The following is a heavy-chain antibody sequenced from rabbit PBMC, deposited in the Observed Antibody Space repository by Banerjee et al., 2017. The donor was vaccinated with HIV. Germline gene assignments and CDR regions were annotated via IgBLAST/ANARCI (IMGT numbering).Heavy chain of an antibody. CDR2: IYNGDGST. CDR1: GFSFSSSYY. CDR3: ARDSYGAYAVYGYGHFNL. Sequence: QSLEESGGDLVKPGASLTLTCTASGFSFSSSYYMCWVRQAPGKRPEWIACIYNGDGSTYYASWAKGRFTISKTSSTTVTLQMPSLTAADTATYFCARDSYGAYAVYGYGHFNLWGQGTLVTVS. D-gene: IGHD6-1*01. J-gene: IGHJ4*01. V-gene: IGHV1S40*01.